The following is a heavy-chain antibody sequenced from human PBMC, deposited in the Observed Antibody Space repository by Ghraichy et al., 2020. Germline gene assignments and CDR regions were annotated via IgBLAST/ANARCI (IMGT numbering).Heavy chain of an antibody. D-gene: IGHD7-27*01. CDR1: GFTFSRYA. J-gene: IGHJ4*02. Sequence: GGSLRLYCAASGFTFSRYAMNWVRQPPGKGLQWVSGISGSADNTYYADSVKGRFTISRDNSENTLYLQMYSLRAGDTAVYYCARDLNWGWSGYFDYWGQGTLVTVSS. CDR2: ISGSADNT. V-gene: IGHV3-23*01. CDR3: ARDLNWGWSGYFDY.